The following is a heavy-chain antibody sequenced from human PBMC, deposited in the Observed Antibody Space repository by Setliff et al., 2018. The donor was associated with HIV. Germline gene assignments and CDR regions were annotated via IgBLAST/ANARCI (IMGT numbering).Heavy chain of an antibody. V-gene: IGHV3-33*08. D-gene: IGHD2-21*01. CDR1: GFTFTNAW. CDR3: ARGQFRLRPDSLDL. Sequence: PGGSLRLSCAASGFTFTNAWMHWVRQAPGKGLEWVAVLWYDGGKKHYADSLKGRFTISRDDSKNTLYLQMNSLRAEDTALYYCARGQFRLRPDSLDLWGQGTLVTVSS. J-gene: IGHJ3*01. CDR2: LWYDGGKK.